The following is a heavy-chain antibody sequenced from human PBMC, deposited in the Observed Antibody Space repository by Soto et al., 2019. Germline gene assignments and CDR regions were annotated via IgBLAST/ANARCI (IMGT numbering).Heavy chain of an antibody. CDR1: GGSFSGYY. CDR3: ARRRFSRLAAAGRTFDY. D-gene: IGHD6-13*01. V-gene: IGHV4-34*01. CDR2: INHSGST. J-gene: IGHJ4*02. Sequence: QVQLQQWGAGLLKPSETLSLTCAVYGGSFSGYYWSWIRQPPGKGLEWIGEINHSGSTNYNPSLKSRVTTSVDTSKNQFSLKLRSVTAADTAVYYCARRRFSRLAAAGRTFDYWGQGNLVTVSS.